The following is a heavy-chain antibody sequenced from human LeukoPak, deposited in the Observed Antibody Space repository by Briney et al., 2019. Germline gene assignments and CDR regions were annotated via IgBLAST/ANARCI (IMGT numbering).Heavy chain of an antibody. J-gene: IGHJ4*02. V-gene: IGHV1-2*06. CDR2: INPNSGGT. D-gene: IGHD6-13*01. Sequence: GASVKVSCKASGYTFTGYYMHWVRQAPGQGLEWMGRINPNSGGTNYAQKFQGRVTMTRDTSISTAYMELSRLRSDDTAVYYYSAIVVGVAAAGTSDYWGQGTLVTVSS. CDR1: GYTFTGYY. CDR3: SAIVVGVAAAGTSDY.